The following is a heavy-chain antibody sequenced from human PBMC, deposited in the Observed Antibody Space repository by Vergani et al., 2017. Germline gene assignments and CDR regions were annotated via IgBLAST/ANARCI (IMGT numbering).Heavy chain of an antibody. D-gene: IGHD2-15*01. CDR1: GFTFSSYS. CDR3: ARVLRWGGGVVDFDY. CDR2: ISSSSSYI. V-gene: IGHV3-21*01. J-gene: IGHJ4*02. Sequence: EVQLVESGGGLVKPGGSLRLSCAASGFTFSSYSMNWVRQAPGKGLEWVSSISSSSSYIYYSDLVKGRFTISRDNAKNSLYLQMNSLRAEYTAVYYCARVLRWGGGVVDFDYWGQGTLVTVSS.